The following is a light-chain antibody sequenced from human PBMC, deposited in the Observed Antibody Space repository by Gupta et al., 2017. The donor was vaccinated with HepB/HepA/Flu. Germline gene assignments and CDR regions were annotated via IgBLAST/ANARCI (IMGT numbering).Light chain of an antibody. CDR1: QSISSY. CDR3: QQSDSNPPFT. V-gene: IGKV1-39*01. CDR2: AAY. J-gene: IGKJ3*01. Sequence: DIQMTQSPSSLSASVGDRVTITCRASQSISSYLNWYKQKPGKAPKLLIYAAYNLQSGVPSRFSGSGYGIDLTLTISSRQQEDFATYYCQQSDSNPPFTFGHGTKVDVK.